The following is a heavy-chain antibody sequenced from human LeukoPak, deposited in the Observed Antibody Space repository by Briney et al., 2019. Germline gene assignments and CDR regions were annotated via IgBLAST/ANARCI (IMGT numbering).Heavy chain of an antibody. Sequence: KTSETLSLTCTVSGGSISSYYWSWIRQPPGKGLEWIGYIYYSGSTNYNPSLKSRVTISVDTSKNQFSLRLSSVTAADTAVYYCARGRGWTRGRGAFDIWGQGTMVTVSS. CDR2: IYYSGST. V-gene: IGHV4-59*01. CDR1: GGSISSYY. J-gene: IGHJ3*02. CDR3: ARGRGWTRGRGAFDI. D-gene: IGHD1-26*01.